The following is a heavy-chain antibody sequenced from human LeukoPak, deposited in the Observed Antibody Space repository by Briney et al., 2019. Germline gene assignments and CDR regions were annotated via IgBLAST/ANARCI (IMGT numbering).Heavy chain of an antibody. Sequence: ASVKVSCKASGYTFTIYDFNWVRQATGQRPEWMGWMSPNSGDTGYAQKFQDRVTMTRNTSISTAYMELSSLRSDDTAVYYCARGPPNWGYDYWGPGTLVTVSS. CDR2: MSPNSGDT. J-gene: IGHJ4*02. CDR1: GYTFTIYD. V-gene: IGHV1-8*01. D-gene: IGHD7-27*01. CDR3: ARGPPNWGYDY.